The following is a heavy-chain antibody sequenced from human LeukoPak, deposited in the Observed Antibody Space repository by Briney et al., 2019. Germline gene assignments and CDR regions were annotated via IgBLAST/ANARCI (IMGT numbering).Heavy chain of an antibody. CDR1: GGSISSSSYY. CDR3: ARDYPGGYYYYYMDV. D-gene: IGHD3-10*01. J-gene: IGHJ6*03. CDR2: IYYSGST. Sequence: PSETLSLTCTVPGGSISSSSYYWGWIRQPPGKGLEWIGSIYYSGSTYYNPSLKSRVTISVDTSKDQFSLKLSSVTAADTAMYYCARDYPGGYYYYYMDVWGKGTTVTVSS. V-gene: IGHV4-39*07.